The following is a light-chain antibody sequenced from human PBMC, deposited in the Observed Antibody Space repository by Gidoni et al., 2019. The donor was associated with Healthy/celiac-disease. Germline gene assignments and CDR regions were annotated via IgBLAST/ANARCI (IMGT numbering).Light chain of an antibody. CDR1: SSDVGGYNY. CDR3: SSYTSSTPYV. CDR2: EVS. Sequence: SALSQPAYVAGSPGPSIPISCTGTSSDVGGYNYVSWYQQHPGKAPKLMIYEVSNRPSGVSNRFSGSKSGNTASLTISGLQAEDEADYYCSSYTSSTPYVFGTGTKVTVL. J-gene: IGLJ1*01. V-gene: IGLV2-14*01.